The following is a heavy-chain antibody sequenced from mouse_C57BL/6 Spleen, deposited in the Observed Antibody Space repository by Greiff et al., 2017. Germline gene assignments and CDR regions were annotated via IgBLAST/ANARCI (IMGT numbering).Heavy chain of an antibody. D-gene: IGHD1-1*01. V-gene: IGHV5-4*01. CDR3: ARDEITTVDWFAY. J-gene: IGHJ3*01. CDR2: ISDGGSYT. Sequence: DVQLVESGGGLVKPGGSLKLSCAASGFTFSSYAMSWVRQTPEKRLEWVATISDGGSYTYYPDNVKGRFTISRDNAKNNLYLQMSHLKSEDTAMYYCARDEITTVDWFAYWGQGTLVTVSA. CDR1: GFTFSSYA.